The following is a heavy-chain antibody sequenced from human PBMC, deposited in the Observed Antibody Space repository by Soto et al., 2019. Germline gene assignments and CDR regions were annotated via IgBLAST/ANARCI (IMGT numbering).Heavy chain of an antibody. CDR3: AKDIEYSSSSGPLQQ. CDR1: GFTFSSYA. Sequence: GGSLRLSCAASGFTFSSYAMSWVRQAPGKGLEWVSAISGSGGSTYYADSVKGRFTISRDNSKNTLYLQMNSLRAEDTAVYYCAKDIEYSSSSGPLQQWGQGTLVTVSS. J-gene: IGHJ1*01. CDR2: ISGSGGST. D-gene: IGHD6-6*01. V-gene: IGHV3-23*01.